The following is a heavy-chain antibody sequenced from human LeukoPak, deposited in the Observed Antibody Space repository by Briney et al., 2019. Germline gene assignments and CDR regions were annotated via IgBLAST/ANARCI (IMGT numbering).Heavy chain of an antibody. CDR3: ARGYCSGGSCYFEFWFDP. V-gene: IGHV4-61*02. CDR1: GGSISSGSYY. J-gene: IGHJ5*02. D-gene: IGHD2-15*01. CDR2: IYTSVST. Sequence: PSQTLSLTCTVSGGSISSGSYYWRWIGQPTGKGLEGIARIYTSVSTNYNPSLKSRVSISLDTSKNQFSLKLTSVTAADTAVYYCARGYCSGGSCYFEFWFDPWGQGTLVTVSS.